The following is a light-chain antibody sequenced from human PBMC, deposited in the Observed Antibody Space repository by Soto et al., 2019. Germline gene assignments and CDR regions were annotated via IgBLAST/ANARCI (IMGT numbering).Light chain of an antibody. CDR1: SCDVGGYNY. V-gene: IGLV2-14*01. J-gene: IGLJ3*02. CDR3: SSYTGSSTLV. Sequence: QSALTPPASVSGSPGQSITISCTGTSCDVGGYNYVSWYQHHPGKAPKLMIYEVSNRPSGVSNRFSGSKSGNTASLTISGLQADDEADYYCSSYTGSSTLVFGGGTQLTV. CDR2: EVS.